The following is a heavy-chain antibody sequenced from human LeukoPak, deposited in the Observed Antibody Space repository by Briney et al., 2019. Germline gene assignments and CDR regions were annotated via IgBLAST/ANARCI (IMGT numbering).Heavy chain of an antibody. CDR1: GDTFTGYY. V-gene: IGHV1-2*02. CDR3: ARAGDSTPNHYDY. D-gene: IGHD2-21*02. Sequence: ASVKVSCKASGDTFTGYYMHWVRQAPGQGLEWMGWINPNSGGTKYAQKFQGRVTMTRDTSISTAYMELSRLRSDDTAVYYCARAGDSTPNHYDYWGQGTLVTVSS. J-gene: IGHJ4*02. CDR2: INPNSGGT.